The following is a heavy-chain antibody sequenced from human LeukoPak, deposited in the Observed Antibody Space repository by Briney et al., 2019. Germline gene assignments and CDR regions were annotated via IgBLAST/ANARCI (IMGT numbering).Heavy chain of an antibody. Sequence: PSETLSLTCTVSGGPNSRYYWSWIRQPPGKGLVWLGYIFYSGCPRYHPSLKSRVPLPKNPPQKQFSPTLNSVTAPGTAVYYCARGATGGCYLERWGRGTLVTVSS. V-gene: IGHV4-59*12. J-gene: IGHJ2*01. D-gene: IGHD6-19*01. CDR2: IFYSGCP. CDR3: ARGATGGCYLER. CDR1: GGPNSRYY.